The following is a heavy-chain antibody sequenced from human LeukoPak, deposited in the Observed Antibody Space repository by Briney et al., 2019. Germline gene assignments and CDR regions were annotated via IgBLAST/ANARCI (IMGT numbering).Heavy chain of an antibody. J-gene: IGHJ4*02. CDR2: ISSSSSYI. Sequence: GGSLRLSCAASRFTFSNYGVNWVRQAPGKGLEWVSSISSSSSYIYYADSMKGRFTISRDNAKNSLYLQMNSLRAEDTAVYYCASISQNSGYYYDYWGQGTLVTVSS. D-gene: IGHD3-22*01. V-gene: IGHV3-21*01. CDR1: RFTFSNYG. CDR3: ASISQNSGYYYDY.